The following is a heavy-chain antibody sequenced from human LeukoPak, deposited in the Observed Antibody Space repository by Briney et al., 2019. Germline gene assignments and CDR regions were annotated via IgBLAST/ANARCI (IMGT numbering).Heavy chain of an antibody. Sequence: GESLKISCKDSGYNFTNYWIGWVRQMPEGLEWMGIIYPGDSDTRYSPSFQGQVTISADKSISTAYLQWSSLKASDTAMYYCARRIVGATLDDAFDIWGQGTMVTVSS. V-gene: IGHV5-51*01. D-gene: IGHD1-26*01. CDR2: IYPGDSDT. CDR3: ARRIVGATLDDAFDI. J-gene: IGHJ3*02. CDR1: GYNFTNYW.